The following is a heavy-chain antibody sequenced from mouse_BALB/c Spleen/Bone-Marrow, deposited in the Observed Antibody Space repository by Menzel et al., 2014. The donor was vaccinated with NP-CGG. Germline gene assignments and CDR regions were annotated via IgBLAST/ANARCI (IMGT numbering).Heavy chain of an antibody. Sequence: LQQPGSELVRPGASVKLSCKASGYTFTSYWMHWVKQGPGQGLEWIGNIYPGSGSTNYDEKFKNKATLTVDTSSSAAYMQLRSLTSEDSAVYYCTRGDYPYFPMDYWGQGTSVTVSS. D-gene: IGHD2-4*01. CDR2: IYPGSGST. V-gene: IGHV1S22*01. CDR1: GYTFTSYW. CDR3: TRGDYPYFPMDY. J-gene: IGHJ4*01.